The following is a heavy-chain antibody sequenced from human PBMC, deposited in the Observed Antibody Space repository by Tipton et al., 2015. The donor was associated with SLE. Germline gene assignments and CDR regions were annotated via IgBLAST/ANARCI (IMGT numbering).Heavy chain of an antibody. D-gene: IGHD4-17*01. V-gene: IGHV4-39*07. CDR3: ARGPHLDYGDYLGS. CDR1: GGSISSSSFY. J-gene: IGHJ4*02. Sequence: TLSLTCTVSGGSISSSSFYLAWIRQTPGKGLEWIGSEWLDLFSSGRTSYNPSLRSRVTISLDTSKTQFSLKLSSVTAADTAVYYCARGPHLDYGDYLGSWGQGTLVTVSS. CDR2: EWLDLFSSGRT.